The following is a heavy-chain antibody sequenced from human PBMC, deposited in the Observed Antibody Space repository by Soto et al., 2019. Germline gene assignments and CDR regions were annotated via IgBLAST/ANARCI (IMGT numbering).Heavy chain of an antibody. CDR2: IWYDGSNK. D-gene: IGHD2-21*02. J-gene: IGHJ4*02. CDR1: GFTFSSYG. CDR3: ARDNGDYSENPLTFLDY. Sequence: QVQLVESGGGVVQPGRSLRLSCAASGFTFSSYGMHWVRQAPGKGLEWVAVIWYDGSNKYYADSVKGRFTISRDNSKNTLYLQMNSLRAEDTAVYYCARDNGDYSENPLTFLDYWGQGTLVTVSS. V-gene: IGHV3-33*01.